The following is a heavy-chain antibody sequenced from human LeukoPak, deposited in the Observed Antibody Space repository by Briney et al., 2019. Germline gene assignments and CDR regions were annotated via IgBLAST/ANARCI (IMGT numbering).Heavy chain of an antibody. Sequence: SETLSLTCTVSGDFITSSSYYWGWIRQPPGKGLEWIGTIYYSGATYYNPSLKSRVTISVDTSKNQFSLKLSSVTAADTAVYYCARLDYCSGGSCYYFDYWGQGTLVTVSS. CDR2: IYYSGAT. CDR1: GDFITSSSYY. J-gene: IGHJ4*02. V-gene: IGHV4-39*01. CDR3: ARLDYCSGGSCYYFDY. D-gene: IGHD2-15*01.